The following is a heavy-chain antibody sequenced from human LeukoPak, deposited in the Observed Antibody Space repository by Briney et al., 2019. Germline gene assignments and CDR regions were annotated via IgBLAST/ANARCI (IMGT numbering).Heavy chain of an antibody. CDR2: ISNDGSNT. Sequence: PGGSLRLSCAAPGFTFFNYVTYWVRQAPGKGLEWVAVISNDGSNTYFADSVKGRFTISRDNSRNTLFLQMNTLRAEDTAVYYCARSSYFSMIRRGVLCGFHNRGQGTLVTVSS. J-gene: IGHJ4*02. V-gene: IGHV3-30-3*01. D-gene: IGHD3-10*01. CDR1: GFTFFNYV. CDR3: ARSSYFSMIRRGVLCGFHN.